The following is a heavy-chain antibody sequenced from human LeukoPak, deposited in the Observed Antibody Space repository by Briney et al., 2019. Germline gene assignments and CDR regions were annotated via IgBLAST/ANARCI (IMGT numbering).Heavy chain of an antibody. CDR2: LSGSGGST. CDR1: GFTFSSYA. V-gene: IGHV3-23*01. J-gene: IGHJ4*02. D-gene: IGHD3-10*01. CDR3: ASETYYYGSGSYYKGQL. Sequence: PGGSLRLSCAASGFTFSSYAMSWVRQAPGKGLEWVSALSGSGGSTYYADSVKGRFTISRDNAKNTVYLQMNSLRVEDTAVYYCASETYYYGSGSYYKGQLWGQGTLVTVSS.